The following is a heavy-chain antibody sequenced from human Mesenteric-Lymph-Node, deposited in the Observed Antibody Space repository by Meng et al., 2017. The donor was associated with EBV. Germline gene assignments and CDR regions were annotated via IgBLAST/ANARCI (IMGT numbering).Heavy chain of an antibody. V-gene: IGHV2-5*02. CDR2: IYWDGAR. Sequence: QITLKESGPTLVKPTXTLTLTXPFSGFPLMANKAGVGWIRQPPGKALEWLALIYWDGARRYNPSLQNRLTITEDSSKNQVVLTLTNMDPVDTATYYCARRQGVFGNYNWFDPWGQGTLVTVSS. D-gene: IGHD6-13*01. J-gene: IGHJ5*02. CDR3: ARRQGVFGNYNWFDP. CDR1: GFPLMANKAG.